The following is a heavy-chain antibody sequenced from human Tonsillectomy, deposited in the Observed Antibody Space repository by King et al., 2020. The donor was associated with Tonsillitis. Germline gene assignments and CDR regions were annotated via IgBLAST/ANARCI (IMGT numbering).Heavy chain of an antibody. Sequence: VQLVESGGGVVQPGRSLRLSCGASGFTFGTYGMHWVRQAPGKGLEWVAVISFDGSKKYYGDSVKGRFTISRDNSKNTLYLQMSSLRIEDTAVYYCAKVGGVGYDFWSGFDSWGQGTLVTVSS. CDR1: GFTFGTYG. CDR2: ISFDGSKK. D-gene: IGHD3-3*01. J-gene: IGHJ4*02. CDR3: AKVGGVGYDFWSGFDS. V-gene: IGHV3-30*18.